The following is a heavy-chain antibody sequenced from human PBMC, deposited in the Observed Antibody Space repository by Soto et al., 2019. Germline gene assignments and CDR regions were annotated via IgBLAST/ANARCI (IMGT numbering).Heavy chain of an antibody. D-gene: IGHD1-7*01. CDR3: ARDGGNYATTHLDY. Sequence: QVQLVESGGGVVQPGRSLRLSCAASGFTFSSYGMHWVRQAPGKGLEWVAVIWYDGSNKYYADSVKGRFTISRDNSKNTLYLQMNSLRAEDTAVYYCARDGGNYATTHLDYWGQGTLVTVSS. CDR1: GFTFSSYG. V-gene: IGHV3-33*01. J-gene: IGHJ4*02. CDR2: IWYDGSNK.